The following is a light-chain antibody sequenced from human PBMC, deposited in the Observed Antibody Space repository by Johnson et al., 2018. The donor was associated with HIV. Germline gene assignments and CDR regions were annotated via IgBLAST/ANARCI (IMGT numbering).Light chain of an antibody. J-gene: IGLJ1*01. Sequence: QSVLTQPPSVSAAPGQKVTISCSGSSSNIGNNYVSWYQQLPGTAPKLLIYDNNKRPSGIPDRFSGSKSGTSATLGITGLQTGDEADYYCGTWVSSLSAEGFGTWTKVTVL. CDR2: DNN. CDR3: GTWVSSLSAEG. CDR1: SSNIGNNY. V-gene: IGLV1-51*01.